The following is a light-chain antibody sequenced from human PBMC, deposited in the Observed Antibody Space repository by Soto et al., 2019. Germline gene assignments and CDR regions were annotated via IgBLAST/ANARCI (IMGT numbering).Light chain of an antibody. CDR2: DAS. J-gene: IGKJ1*01. CDR1: QSISSW. CDR3: QQYNSYSGT. Sequence: DSRITQSPSTLSASVGDRVTITCRASQSISSWLAWYQQKPGKAPKLLIYDASSLESGVPSRFSGSGSGTEFTLTISSLQPDDFATYYCQQYNSYSGTFGQGTKVDI. V-gene: IGKV1-5*01.